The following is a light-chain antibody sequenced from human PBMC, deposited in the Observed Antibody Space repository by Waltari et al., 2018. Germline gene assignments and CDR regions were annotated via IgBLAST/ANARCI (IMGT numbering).Light chain of an antibody. Sequence: EIVLTQSPDTLSLSPGDRATLSCRAGQSVSRTLAWYQQKPGQAPRRLIYDASSRAAGVPDRFSGSGSGTDFSLTISRLEPEDFAVYYCQKYGTLPATFGQGTKVEIK. J-gene: IGKJ1*01. CDR2: DAS. CDR3: QKYGTLPAT. CDR1: QSVSRT. V-gene: IGKV3-20*01.